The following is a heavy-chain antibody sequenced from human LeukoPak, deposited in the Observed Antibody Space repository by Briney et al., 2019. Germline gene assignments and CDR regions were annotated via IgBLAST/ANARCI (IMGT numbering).Heavy chain of an antibody. CDR1: GFTFSTYS. V-gene: IGHV3-21*01. CDR2: ITSSSSYI. J-gene: IGHJ6*03. D-gene: IGHD5-18*01. Sequence: GGSLRLSCAASGFTFSTYSMNWVRQAPGKGLELVSSITSSSSYIYYADSVKGRFTISRDNAENSLYLQMNSLRAEDTAVYYCTRDGDTTMVGGYYYYMDVWGKGTTVTVSS. CDR3: TRDGDTTMVGGYYYYMDV.